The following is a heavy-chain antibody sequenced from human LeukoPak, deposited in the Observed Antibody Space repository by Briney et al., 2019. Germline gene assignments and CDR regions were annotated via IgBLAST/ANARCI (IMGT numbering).Heavy chain of an antibody. CDR2: ISGSTSTI. CDR1: GFTFSSYS. V-gene: IGHV3-48*02. Sequence: GGSLRLSCAASGFTFSSYSMNWVRQAPGKGLEWLSYISGSTSTIYYADSVKGRFTISRDNAKNSLYLQMNSLRDEDTAVYFCARDHNWGLDYWGQGTLATVSS. CDR3: ARDHNWGLDY. D-gene: IGHD7-27*01. J-gene: IGHJ4*02.